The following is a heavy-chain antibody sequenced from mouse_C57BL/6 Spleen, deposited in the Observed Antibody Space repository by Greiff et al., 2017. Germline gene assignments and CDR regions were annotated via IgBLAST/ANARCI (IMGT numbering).Heavy chain of an antibody. Sequence: QVQLQQPGAELVRPGSSVKLSCKASGYTFTSYWMHWVKQRPIQGLEWIGNIDPSDSETHYNQKFKDKATLTVDKSSSTAYMQLSSLPSEDSAVYYCAREGGSTMVTTGFAYWGQGTLVTVSA. CDR3: AREGGSTMVTTGFAY. CDR2: IDPSDSET. J-gene: IGHJ3*01. D-gene: IGHD2-2*01. CDR1: GYTFTSYW. V-gene: IGHV1-52*01.